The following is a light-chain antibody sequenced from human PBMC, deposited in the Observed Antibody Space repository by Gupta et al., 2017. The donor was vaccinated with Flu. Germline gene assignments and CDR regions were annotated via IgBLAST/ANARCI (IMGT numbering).Light chain of an antibody. J-gene: IGKJ2*01. CDR3: QQSYSEPYT. V-gene: IGKV1-39*01. Sequence: DIQMTQSPSSLPASVGDRVAITCRASQSISSYLNWYQQKPGKAPELLIYAASSLQSGVPSRFSGSGSGTDFTLTISSLQAEDSATFYCQQSYSEPYTFGQGTKLEIK. CDR1: QSISSY. CDR2: AAS.